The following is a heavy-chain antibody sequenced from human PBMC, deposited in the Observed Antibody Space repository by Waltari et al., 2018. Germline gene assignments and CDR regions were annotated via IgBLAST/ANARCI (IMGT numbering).Heavy chain of an antibody. CDR3: ARGGGGDWEWFDP. CDR1: VGSISGFY. V-gene: IGHV4-59*01. Sequence: QVQLQASGPSLLTRSETLSLVCTVSVGSISGFYWSWGRQPPGKGLDWIGYSYYTGITNFNPSLKSRVTMSVDTSKNQCSLKLSSVTAADTAFYYCARGGGGDWEWFDPWGQGTLVTVSS. D-gene: IGHD2-21*02. J-gene: IGHJ5*02. CDR2: SYYTGIT.